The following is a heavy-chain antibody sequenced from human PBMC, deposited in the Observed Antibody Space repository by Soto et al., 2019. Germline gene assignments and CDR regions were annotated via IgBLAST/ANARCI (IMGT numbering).Heavy chain of an antibody. CDR1: GFTFSSYW. J-gene: IGHJ4*02. CDR3: AREVAAAGTSYFDY. D-gene: IGHD6-13*01. CDR2: IKQDGSEK. V-gene: IGHV3-7*01. Sequence: GGSLRLSCAASGFTFSSYWMSWVRQAPGKGLEWVANIKQDGSEKYYVDSVKGRFTISRDNAKNSLYLQMNSLRAEDTAVYYCAREVAAAGTSYFDYWGQGTLVTVSS.